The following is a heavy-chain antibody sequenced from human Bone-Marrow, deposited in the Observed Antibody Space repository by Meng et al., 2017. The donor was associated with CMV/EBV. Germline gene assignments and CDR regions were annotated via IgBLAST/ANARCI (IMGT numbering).Heavy chain of an antibody. Sequence: GESLKISCAGSGFTFSRYAMHWVRQAPGKGLEWVAVIVYDGSNKYYADSVKGRFTISRDNSKNALYLQMNSLRAEDTAVYYCAKDVVGAATTYYFDYRGQGTLVTVSS. V-gene: IGHV3-30*04. CDR2: IVYDGSNK. D-gene: IGHD4-11*01. CDR1: GFTFSRYA. J-gene: IGHJ4*02. CDR3: AKDVVGAATTYYFDY.